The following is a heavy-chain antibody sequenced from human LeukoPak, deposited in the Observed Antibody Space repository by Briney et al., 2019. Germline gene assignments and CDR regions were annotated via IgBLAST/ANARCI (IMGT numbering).Heavy chain of an antibody. J-gene: IGHJ3*01. Sequence: GGSLRLSCAASGFILSRYAMSWVRQAPGKGLEWVSVISGSGGSTYYADSVKGRFTISRDNSKNTLYLRMNSLRVEDTAVYYCARVIGWDEPFDLWGHGTLVTVSS. V-gene: IGHV3-23*01. CDR3: ARVIGWDEPFDL. CDR1: GFILSRYA. D-gene: IGHD1-26*01. CDR2: ISGSGGST.